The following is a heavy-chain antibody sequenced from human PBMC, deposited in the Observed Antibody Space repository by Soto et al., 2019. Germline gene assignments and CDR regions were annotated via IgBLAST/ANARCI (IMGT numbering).Heavy chain of an antibody. D-gene: IGHD2-21*02. CDR3: ARDTRGGDYASRFEHRPPLYYYYYGMDV. CDR2: IIPIFGTA. V-gene: IGHV1-69*13. CDR1: GGTFSSYA. Sequence: GASVKVSCKASGGTFSSYAISWVRQAPGQGLEWMGGIIPIFGTANYAQKFQGRVTITADESTSTAYMELSSLRSEDTAVYYCARDTRGGDYASRFEHRPPLYYYYYGMDVWGQGTTVTVSS. J-gene: IGHJ6*02.